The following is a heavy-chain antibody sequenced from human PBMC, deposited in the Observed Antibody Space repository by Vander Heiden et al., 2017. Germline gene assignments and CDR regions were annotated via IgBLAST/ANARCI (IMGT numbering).Heavy chain of an antibody. V-gene: IGHV3-48*03. CDR3: ARAYYDILTGYKYLDY. J-gene: IGHJ4*02. Sequence: EVQLVESGGGLVQPGGSVRLSCAASGFTFRSYEMNWVRQAPGKGLEWVSYISSSGSTIYYADSVKGRFTISRDNAKNSLYLQMNSLRAEDTAVYYCARAYYDILTGYKYLDYWGQGTLVTVSS. D-gene: IGHD3-9*01. CDR1: GFTFRSYE. CDR2: ISSSGSTI.